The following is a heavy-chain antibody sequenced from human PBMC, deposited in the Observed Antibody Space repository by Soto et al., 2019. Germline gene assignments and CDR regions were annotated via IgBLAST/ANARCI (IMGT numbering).Heavy chain of an antibody. J-gene: IGHJ5*02. Sequence: ASVKVSCKASGYTFTSYAIHWVRQAPRQRLEWMGWINTVDGNTKYSQKFQGRVTITRDTSASTAYMELSSLRSEDTAVYYCARSTDYDLLTGPWGQGTLVTVSS. CDR2: INTVDGNT. CDR1: GYTFTSYA. V-gene: IGHV1-3*04. CDR3: ARSTDYDLLTGP. D-gene: IGHD3-9*01.